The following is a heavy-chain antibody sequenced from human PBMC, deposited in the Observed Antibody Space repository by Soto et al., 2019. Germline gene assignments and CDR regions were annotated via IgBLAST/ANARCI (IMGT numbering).Heavy chain of an antibody. CDR3: ARGGSGWGIFDY. D-gene: IGHD3-16*01. Sequence: QVQLQESGPGLVKPSETLSLTCTVSGGSISSYYWSWIRQPPGKGLEWIGYIYYSGSTNYNPSLKSRVTISVDTSKNQFSLKLSSVTAADTAVYYCARGGSGWGIFDYWGQGTLVTVSS. V-gene: IGHV4-59*01. J-gene: IGHJ4*02. CDR1: GGSISSYY. CDR2: IYYSGST.